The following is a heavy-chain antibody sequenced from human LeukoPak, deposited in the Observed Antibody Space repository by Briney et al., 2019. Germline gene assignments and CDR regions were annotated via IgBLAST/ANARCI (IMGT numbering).Heavy chain of an antibody. CDR3: ARVELLWFGGGKNYYYYMDV. Sequence: GGSLRLSCAASGFTFSSYEMNWVRQAPGKGLEWVSYISSSGSTIYYADSVKGRFTISRDNAKNSLYLQMNSLRAEDTAVYYCARVELLWFGGGKNYYYYMDVWGKGTTVTVSS. J-gene: IGHJ6*03. CDR1: GFTFSSYE. D-gene: IGHD3-10*01. V-gene: IGHV3-48*03. CDR2: ISSSGSTI.